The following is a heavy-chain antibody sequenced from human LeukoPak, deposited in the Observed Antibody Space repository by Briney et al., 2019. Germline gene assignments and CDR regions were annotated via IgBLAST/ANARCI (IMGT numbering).Heavy chain of an antibody. CDR1: GFTFSNYA. CDR3: ARRSGIAVAGAFDY. V-gene: IGHV3-23*01. Sequence: GGSLRLSCAASGFTFSNYAMRWVRQAPGKGLEWVSGISGSGDSTYYADSVKGRLTISRDNSKNTLYLQMNSLRAEDTAVYYCARRSGIAVAGAFDYWGQGTLVTVS. D-gene: IGHD6-19*01. CDR2: ISGSGDST. J-gene: IGHJ4*02.